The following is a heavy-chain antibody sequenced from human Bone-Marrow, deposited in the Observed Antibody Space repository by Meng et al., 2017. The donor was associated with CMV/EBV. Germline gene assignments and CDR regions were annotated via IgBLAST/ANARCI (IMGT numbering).Heavy chain of an antibody. CDR3: ASSEQQLVGYFQH. D-gene: IGHD6-13*01. CDR2: INPNSGGT. V-gene: IGHV1-2*02. CDR1: GYTFTGYY. J-gene: IGHJ1*01. Sequence: ASVKVSCKASGYTFTGYYMHWVRQAPGQGLEWMGWINPNSGGTNYEQKFQGRVTMTRDTSISTAYMELSRLRSDDTAVYYCASSEQQLVGYFQHWGQGALVTVSS.